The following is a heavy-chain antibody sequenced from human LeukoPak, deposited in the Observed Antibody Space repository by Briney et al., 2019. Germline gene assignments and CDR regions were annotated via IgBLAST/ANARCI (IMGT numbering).Heavy chain of an antibody. D-gene: IGHD4-4*01. CDR2: IWYDGSNK. CDR3: ARDDLQTPYLYYFDY. V-gene: IGHV3-33*01. J-gene: IGHJ4*02. CDR1: GFTFSSYG. Sequence: PGGSLRLSCAASGFTFSSYGMHWVRQAPGKGLEWVAVIWYDGSNKYYADSVKGRFTISRDNSKNTLYLQMNSLRAEDTAVYYCARDDLQTPYLYYFDYWGQGTLVTASS.